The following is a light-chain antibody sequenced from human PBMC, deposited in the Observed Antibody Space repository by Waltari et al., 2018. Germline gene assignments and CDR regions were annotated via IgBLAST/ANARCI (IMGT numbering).Light chain of an antibody. Sequence: QSALTQPPSASGSPGQSVTISCTGSSRDISGNNFVSWYQQHPGKAPKLILFEVNKRPSGVSDRFSGSKSGNTAFLTVSGLQTEDEADYCCTSYAGDNGLPPDWVFGGGTTLTVL. V-gene: IGLV2-8*01. CDR3: TSYAGDNGLPPDWV. CDR2: EVN. J-gene: IGLJ3*02. CDR1: SRDISGNNF.